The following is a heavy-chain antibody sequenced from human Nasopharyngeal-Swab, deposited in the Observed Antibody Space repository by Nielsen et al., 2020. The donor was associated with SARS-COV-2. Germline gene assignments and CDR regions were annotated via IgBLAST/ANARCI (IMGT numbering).Heavy chain of an antibody. D-gene: IGHD2-8*01. Sequence: SVKVSCKASGFSITYRFLHWMRQAPGQALEWLGWITPFNGNAKYAQKFQGRVSITRDGSRTTASLELSSLRPDDTAMYFCASGQCINGVCNPTDGLDVWGQGTSVTVS. V-gene: IGHV1-45*02. J-gene: IGHJ6*02. CDR1: GFSITYRF. CDR2: ITPFNGNA. CDR3: ASGQCINGVCNPTDGLDV.